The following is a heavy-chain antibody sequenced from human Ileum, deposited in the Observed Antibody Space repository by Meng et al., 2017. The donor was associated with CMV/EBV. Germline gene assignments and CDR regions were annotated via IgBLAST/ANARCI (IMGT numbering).Heavy chain of an antibody. D-gene: IGHD3-16*01. CDR3: AGGLIAFGGAVLES. CDR2: IYFTGNT. J-gene: IGHJ4*02. CDR1: GVSISIGDLY. V-gene: IGHV4-30-4*01. Sequence: SGVSISIGDLYWSWIRQSPGTRLEWVGYIYFTGNTHYEPSLKSRVSISVDTSNNQYSLKVSSVTAADTAVYYCAGGLIAFGGAVLESWGQRTLVTVSS.